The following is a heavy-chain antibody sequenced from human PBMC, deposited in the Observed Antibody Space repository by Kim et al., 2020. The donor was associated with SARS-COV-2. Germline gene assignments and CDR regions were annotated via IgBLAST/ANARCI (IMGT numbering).Heavy chain of an antibody. V-gene: IGHV1-2*02. CDR1: GYTFTGYY. CDR2: INPNSGGT. Sequence: ASVKVSCKASGYTFTGYYMHWVRQAPGQGLEWMGWINPNSGGTNYAQKFQGRVTMTRDTSISTAYMELSRLRSDDTAVYYCARGGYDFWSGYRRGLDYWGQGTLVTVSS. D-gene: IGHD3-3*01. CDR3: ARGGYDFWSGYRRGLDY. J-gene: IGHJ4*02.